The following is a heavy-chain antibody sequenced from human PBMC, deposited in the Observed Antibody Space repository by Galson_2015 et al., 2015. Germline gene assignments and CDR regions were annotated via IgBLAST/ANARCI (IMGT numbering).Heavy chain of an antibody. CDR2: IYPGDSDT. D-gene: IGHD3-10*01. J-gene: IGHJ3*02. Sequence: QSGAEVKKPGESLKISCTGSGYSFTSYWIGWVPQMPGKGLEWMGIIYPGDSDTRYSPSFQGQVTISADKSISTAYLQWSSLKASGTAMYYCARHMNSGVLLWFGTNQGYWDDAFDIWGQGTMVTVSS. CDR1: GYSFTSYW. V-gene: IGHV5-51*01. CDR3: ARHMNSGVLLWFGTNQGYWDDAFDI.